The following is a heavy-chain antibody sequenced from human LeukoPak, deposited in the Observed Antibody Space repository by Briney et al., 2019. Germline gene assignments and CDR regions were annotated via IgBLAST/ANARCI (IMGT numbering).Heavy chain of an antibody. J-gene: IGHJ4*02. CDR1: GFTVSYNY. V-gene: IGHV3-23*01. D-gene: IGHD6-13*01. CDR3: AKDRAAAALFDY. Sequence: PGGSLRLSCAASGFTVSYNYMSWVRQAPGKGLEWVSAISGSGGSTYYADSVKGRFTISRDNSKNTLYLQMNSLRAEDTAVYYCAKDRAAAALFDYWGQGTLVTVSS. CDR2: ISGSGGST.